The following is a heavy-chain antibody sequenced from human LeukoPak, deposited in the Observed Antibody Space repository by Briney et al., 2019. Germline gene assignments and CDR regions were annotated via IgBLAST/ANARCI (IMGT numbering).Heavy chain of an antibody. CDR2: ISGSGGST. D-gene: IGHD3-22*01. CDR3: AKLRDSSGYYAPPWSDAFDI. CDR1: GFTFSSYA. J-gene: IGHJ3*02. Sequence: PGGSLRLSCAASGFTFSSYAMSWVRQAPGKGLEWVSAISGSGGSTYYADSVKGRFTISRDNSKNTLYLQMNSLRAEDTAVYYCAKLRDSSGYYAPPWSDAFDIWGQGTMVTVSS. V-gene: IGHV3-23*01.